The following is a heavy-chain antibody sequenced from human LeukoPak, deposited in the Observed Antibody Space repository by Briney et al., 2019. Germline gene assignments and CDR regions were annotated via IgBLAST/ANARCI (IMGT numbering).Heavy chain of an antibody. J-gene: IGHJ4*02. CDR3: ARRRGDGYNSPFDY. Sequence: GESLKISCKGSGYSFSNYWIGWVRQRPGKGLEWIGNIYPGDSDTRYSPSFQGQVTISADKSITTAYPQWSSLKASDTAMYYCARRRGDGYNSPFDYWGQGTLVTVSS. CDR1: GYSFSNYW. D-gene: IGHD5-24*01. CDR2: IYPGDSDT. V-gene: IGHV5-51*01.